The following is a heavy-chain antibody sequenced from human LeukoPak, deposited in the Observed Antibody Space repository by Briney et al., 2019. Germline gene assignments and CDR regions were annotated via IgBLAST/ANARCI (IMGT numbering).Heavy chain of an antibody. CDR3: ARGLSAIVY. D-gene: IGHD2-15*01. Sequence: SETLSLTCTVSGGSISSSSYYWSWIRQPPGKGLEWIGEINHSGSTNYNPSLKSRVTISVDTSKNQFSLKLSSVTAADTAVYYCARGLSAIVYWGQGTLVTVSS. CDR1: GGSISSSSYY. V-gene: IGHV4-39*07. J-gene: IGHJ4*02. CDR2: INHSGST.